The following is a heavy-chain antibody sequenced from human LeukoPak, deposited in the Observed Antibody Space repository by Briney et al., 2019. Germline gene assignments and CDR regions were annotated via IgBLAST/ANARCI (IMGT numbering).Heavy chain of an antibody. CDR3: ARHSSYWGNWFDP. D-gene: IGHD2-8*02. Sequence: SETLSLTCAVYGGSYSGYYWSWIRQPPGKVLEWIGEINHSGSTNYNPSLKSRVTISVDTSKNQFSLKLSSVTAADTAVYYCARHSSYWGNWFDPWGQGTLVTVSS. V-gene: IGHV4-34*01. CDR1: GGSYSGYY. CDR2: INHSGST. J-gene: IGHJ5*02.